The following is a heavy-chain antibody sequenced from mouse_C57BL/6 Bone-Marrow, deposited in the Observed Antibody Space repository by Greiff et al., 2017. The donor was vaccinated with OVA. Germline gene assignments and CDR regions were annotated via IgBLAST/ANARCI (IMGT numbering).Heavy chain of an antibody. D-gene: IGHD2-2*01. J-gene: IGHJ1*03. CDR2: ISSGGSYT. Sequence: DVHLVESGGDLVKPGGSLKLSCAASGFTFSSYGMSWVRQTPDKRLEWVATISSGGSYTYYPDSVKGRFTISRDNAKNTLYLQMSSLKSEDTAMYYCARHGYYRYFDVWGTGTTVTVSS. CDR3: ARHGYYRYFDV. V-gene: IGHV5-6*01. CDR1: GFTFSSYG.